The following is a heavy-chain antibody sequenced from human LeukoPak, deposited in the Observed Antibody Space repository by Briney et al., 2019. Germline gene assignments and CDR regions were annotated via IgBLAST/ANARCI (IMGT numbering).Heavy chain of an antibody. CDR3: AKDPMTYSSGSFTPVDY. CDR1: GFTFNNYA. D-gene: IGHD6-19*01. Sequence: GRSLRLSCAASGFTFNNYAMHWVRQAPGKGLEWVAVISYDGSNKYYADSVKGRFTISRDNSKTTLYLQMNSLRPEDTAVYYCAKDPMTYSSGSFTPVDYWGQGPLVTVSS. J-gene: IGHJ4*02. CDR2: ISYDGSNK. V-gene: IGHV3-30*18.